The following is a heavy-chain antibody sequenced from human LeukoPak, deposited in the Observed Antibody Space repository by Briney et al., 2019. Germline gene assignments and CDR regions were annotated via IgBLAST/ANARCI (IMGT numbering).Heavy chain of an antibody. J-gene: IGHJ6*04. CDR2: IYYSGTT. D-gene: IGHD6-19*01. V-gene: IGHV4-39*07. CDR3: ARGIHSSGWDCAPVDV. Sequence: SETLSLTCTVSGGSISSSPYYWGWIRQPPGKGLEWIGSIYYSGTTHYNPSLESRVTISVDTSKNQFSLKLSSVTAADTAVYYGARGIHSSGWDCAPVDVWGKGTTVTVSS. CDR1: GGSISSSPYY.